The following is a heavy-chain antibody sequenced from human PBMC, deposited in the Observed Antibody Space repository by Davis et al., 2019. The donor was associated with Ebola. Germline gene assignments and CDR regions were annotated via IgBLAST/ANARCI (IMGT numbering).Heavy chain of an antibody. CDR1: GFTFSICD. CDR3: ARRIDY. V-gene: IGHV3-7*01. Sequence: GESLKISCAASGFTFSICDMSWVRQAPGKGLEWVANIKQDGSEKYYVDSVKGRFTISRDNAKNSLYLQMNSLRAEDTAVYYCARRIDYWGQGTLVTVSS. CDR2: IKQDGSEK. J-gene: IGHJ4*02.